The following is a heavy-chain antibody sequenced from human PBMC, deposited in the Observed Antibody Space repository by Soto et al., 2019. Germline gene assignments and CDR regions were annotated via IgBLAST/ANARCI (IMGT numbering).Heavy chain of an antibody. D-gene: IGHD1-1*01. CDR3: ARREVQLERRSGLDWFDP. Sequence: SETLSLTCAVSSGSISSSNCWSWVRQPPGKGLEWIGEIYHSGSTNYNPSLKSRVTISVDKSKNQFSLKLSSVAAADTAVYYCARREVQLERRSGLDWFDPWGQGTLVTVSS. CDR2: IYHSGST. CDR1: SGSISSSNC. J-gene: IGHJ5*02. V-gene: IGHV4-4*02.